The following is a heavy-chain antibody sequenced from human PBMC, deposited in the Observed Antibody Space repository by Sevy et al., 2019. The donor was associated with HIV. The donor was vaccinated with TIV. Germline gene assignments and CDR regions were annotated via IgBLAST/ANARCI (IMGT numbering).Heavy chain of an antibody. J-gene: IGHJ5*02. D-gene: IGHD2-2*01. CDR2: IIPIFGTA. CDR1: GGTFSSYA. Sequence: ASVKVSCKASGGTFSSYAISWVRQAPGQGLEWMGGIIPIFGTANYAQKFQGRVTITADESTSTAYMELSSLRSEDTAVYYCAREGVGYCSSTSCRGLSWFDPWGQGTLVTVSS. CDR3: AREGVGYCSSTSCRGLSWFDP. V-gene: IGHV1-69*13.